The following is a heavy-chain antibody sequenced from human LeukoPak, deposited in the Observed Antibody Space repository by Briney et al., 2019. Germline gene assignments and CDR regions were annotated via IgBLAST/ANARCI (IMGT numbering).Heavy chain of an antibody. D-gene: IGHD7-27*01. J-gene: IGHJ4*02. V-gene: IGHV3-13*01. CDR2: IGTGGDT. CDR1: GFTFSNYD. CDR3: ARGFLTNRGHGPTFDY. Sequence: GGSLRPSCAASGFTFSNYDMEWVRQPTGKPLEWVSHIGTGGDTYYPTPVKGRFTVSRENAKNSLYLLMSSLRVEDTAVYYCARGFLTNRGHGPTFDYWGQGVLVTVSS.